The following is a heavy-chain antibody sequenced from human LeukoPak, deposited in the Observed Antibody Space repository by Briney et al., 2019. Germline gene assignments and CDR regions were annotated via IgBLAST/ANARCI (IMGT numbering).Heavy chain of an antibody. CDR3: ARDVGYCSSTSCYAWFDP. D-gene: IGHD2-2*01. V-gene: IGHV1-69*04. Sequence: SVKVSCKASGGSFSSYVITWVRQAPGQGLEWMGRIIPVLGVSNFAQKFQGRVTITADKSTNTAHMELSRLESGDTAVYYCARDVGYCSSTSCYAWFDPWGQGTLVTVSS. J-gene: IGHJ5*02. CDR2: IIPVLGVS. CDR1: GGSFSSYV.